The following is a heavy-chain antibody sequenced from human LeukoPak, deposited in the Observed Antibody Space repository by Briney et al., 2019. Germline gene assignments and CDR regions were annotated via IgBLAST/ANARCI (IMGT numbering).Heavy chain of an antibody. CDR1: GYTFTSYG. CDR3: ARVKRYSSGWYFGY. J-gene: IGHJ4*02. CDR2: ISAYNGNT. Sequence: ASVKVSRKASGYTFTSYGISWVRQAPGQGLEWMGWISAYNGNTNYAQKLQGRVTMTTDTSTSTAYTELRSLRSDDTAVYYCARVKRYSSGWYFGYWGQGTLVTVSS. D-gene: IGHD6-19*01. V-gene: IGHV1-18*01.